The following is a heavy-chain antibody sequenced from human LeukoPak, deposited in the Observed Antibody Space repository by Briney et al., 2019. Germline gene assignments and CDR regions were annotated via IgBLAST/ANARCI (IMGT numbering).Heavy chain of an antibody. D-gene: IGHD4/OR15-4a*01. J-gene: IGHJ1*01. CDR3: ARDVLIGPSFDFGDYIPYQQ. V-gene: IGHV3-66*02. CDR2: IFADGRI. CDR1: GFIVSDSY. Sequence: PGGSLRLSCGGFGFIVSDSYMSWVRQAPGKRLERVSMIFADGRIYYADSVKGRFTISRDNSKNTLFLQMSRLRAEDTAMYYCARDVLIGPSFDFGDYIPYQQWGQGTLVTVSS.